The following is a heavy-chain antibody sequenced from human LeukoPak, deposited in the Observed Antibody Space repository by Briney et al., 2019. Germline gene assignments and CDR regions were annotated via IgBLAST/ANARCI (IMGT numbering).Heavy chain of an antibody. V-gene: IGHV3-66*01. J-gene: IGHJ3*02. CDR3: TRGGDDHDAFEI. Sequence: GGSLTVSCVGSGVTLSDNYMSWVRQAPGAGLGWISGFYKCGNTYFADSVKVRFTISREDSTKTLFLQMNSPRAEDTAVYYCTRGGDDHDAFEIWGQGTMVTV. CDR1: GVTLSDNY. CDR2: FYKCGNT. D-gene: IGHD2-21*01.